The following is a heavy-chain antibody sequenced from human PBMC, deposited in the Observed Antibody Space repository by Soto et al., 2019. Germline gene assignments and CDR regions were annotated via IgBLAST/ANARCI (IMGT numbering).Heavy chain of an antibody. CDR3: AREFGDYSTDYYFDY. Sequence: PSETLSLTCTVSGGSISSYYWSWIRQPPGKGLEWIGYIYYSGSTNYNPSLKSRVTISVDTSKNQFSLKLSSVTAADTAVYYCAREFGDYSTDYYFDYWGQGTLVTVSS. V-gene: IGHV4-59*08. D-gene: IGHD4-17*01. CDR1: GGSISSYY. CDR2: IYYSGST. J-gene: IGHJ4*02.